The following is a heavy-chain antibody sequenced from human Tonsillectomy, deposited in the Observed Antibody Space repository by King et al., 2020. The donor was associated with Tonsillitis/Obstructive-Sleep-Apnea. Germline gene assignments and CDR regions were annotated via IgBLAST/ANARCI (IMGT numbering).Heavy chain of an antibody. J-gene: IGHJ3*02. Sequence: VQLQESGPGLVKPSETLSLTCKVSGGSISSDYWNWIRQPPGKGLEWIGHIYYNGSTNINPSLKRRVTMSVDMSRKQFFLNLRTVTAADTAVYYCAGHLALNLGRRVGVFDIWGQGTMVTVSS. CDR2: IYYNGST. D-gene: IGHD1-1*01. CDR1: GGSISSDY. CDR3: AGHLALNLGRRVGVFDI. V-gene: IGHV4-59*08.